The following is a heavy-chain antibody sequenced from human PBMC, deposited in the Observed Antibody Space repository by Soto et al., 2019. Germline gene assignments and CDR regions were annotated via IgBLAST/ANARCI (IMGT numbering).Heavy chain of an antibody. Sequence: SETLSLTCGVSGGSISSGGYSWNWIRQPPGKGLEWIGYIYQSGSYYYNPSLKSRVTISIDRSKNQFSLKLSSVTAADTAMYYCARAHYYYGMDVWGQGTTVTVSS. CDR1: GGSISSGGYS. V-gene: IGHV4-30-2*01. CDR3: ARAHYYYGMDV. CDR2: IYQSGSY. J-gene: IGHJ6*01.